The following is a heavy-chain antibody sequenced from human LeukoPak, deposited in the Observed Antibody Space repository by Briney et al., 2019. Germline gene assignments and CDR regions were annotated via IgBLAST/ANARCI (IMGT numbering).Heavy chain of an antibody. Sequence: GASVKVSCKASGYTFTGYYMHWVRQAPGQGLEWMGIIYPGDSDTRYSPSFQGQVTISADKSISTAYLQWSSLKASDTAMYYCARLCIEGYCSGGSCPHTWFDPWGQGTLVTVSS. V-gene: IGHV5-51*01. J-gene: IGHJ5*02. CDR1: GYTFTGYY. CDR3: ARLCIEGYCSGGSCPHTWFDP. CDR2: IYPGDSDT. D-gene: IGHD2-15*01.